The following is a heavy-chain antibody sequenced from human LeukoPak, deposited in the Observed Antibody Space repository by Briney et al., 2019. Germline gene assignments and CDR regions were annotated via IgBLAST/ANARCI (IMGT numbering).Heavy chain of an antibody. CDR1: GFTFSSYW. Sequence: PGGSLRLSCAASGFTFSSYWMSWVRQAPVKGLEWVANINQDGTEKYYVDSVKGRFTISRDNAKNSLYLQMNSLRVEDTAVYYCAKVAKYYYGSETYYFFEHWGQGTPVTASS. CDR2: INQDGTEK. J-gene: IGHJ4*02. V-gene: IGHV3-7*01. CDR3: AKVAKYYYGSETYYFFEH. D-gene: IGHD3-10*01.